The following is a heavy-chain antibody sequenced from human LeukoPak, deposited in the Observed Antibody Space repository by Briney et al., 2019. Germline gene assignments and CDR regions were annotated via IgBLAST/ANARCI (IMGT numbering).Heavy chain of an antibody. Sequence: SVKVSCKASGGTFSSYAISWVRQAPGQGLEWMGRIIPILGIANYAQMFQGRVTITADKSTSTAYMELSSLRSEDTAVYYCARGGDIVVVPAATYFDYWGQGTLVTVSS. CDR3: ARGGDIVVVPAATYFDY. CDR1: GGTFSSYA. D-gene: IGHD2-2*01. V-gene: IGHV1-69*04. J-gene: IGHJ4*02. CDR2: IIPILGIA.